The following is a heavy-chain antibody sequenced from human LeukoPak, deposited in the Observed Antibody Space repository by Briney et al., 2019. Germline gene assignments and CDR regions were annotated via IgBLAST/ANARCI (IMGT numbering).Heavy chain of an antibody. D-gene: IGHD3-10*01. J-gene: IGHJ4*02. CDR1: GFTFGYYE. CDR2: ISWNIANI. CDR3: AKVRSAFRFGDIGLDS. Sequence: PGGSLRLSCATSGFTFGYYEMNWVRQAPGKGLEWVSGISWNIANIAYMDSVKGRFTISRDSAKKSLYLQMNSLRPEDTALYYCAKVRSAFRFGDIGLDSWGQGTLVTVSS. V-gene: IGHV3-9*01.